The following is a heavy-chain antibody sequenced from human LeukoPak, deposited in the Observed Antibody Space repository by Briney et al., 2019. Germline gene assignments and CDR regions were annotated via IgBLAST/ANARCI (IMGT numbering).Heavy chain of an antibody. J-gene: IGHJ4*02. V-gene: IGHV4-39*07. CDR1: GGSISSSSYY. CDR2: MYYSGSI. Sequence: SETLSLTCTVSGGSISSSSYYWGWIRQPPGKGLEWIGSMYYSGSIYYDPSLKSRVTISVDTSKNQFSLKLRSVTAADTAVYYCARVTGYDWESFYDYWGQGILVTVSS. D-gene: IGHD5-12*01. CDR3: ARVTGYDWESFYDY.